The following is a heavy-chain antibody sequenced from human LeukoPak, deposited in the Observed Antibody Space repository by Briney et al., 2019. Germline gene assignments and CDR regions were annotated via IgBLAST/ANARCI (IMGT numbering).Heavy chain of an antibody. Sequence: GGSLRLSCAASGFTFSSYWMSWVRQAPGKGLEWVADIKHDGSEKYYVDSVKGRFTISRDNAKNSLYLQMYSLRAEDTVVYYRARVLWFGELLGLGAFDIWGQGTMVTVSS. CDR1: GFTFSSYW. V-gene: IGHV3-7*03. J-gene: IGHJ3*02. D-gene: IGHD3-10*01. CDR2: IKHDGSEK. CDR3: ARVLWFGELLGLGAFDI.